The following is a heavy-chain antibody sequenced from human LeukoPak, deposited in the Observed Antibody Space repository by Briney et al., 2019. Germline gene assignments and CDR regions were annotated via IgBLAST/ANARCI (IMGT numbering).Heavy chain of an antibody. V-gene: IGHV4-34*01. CDR1: GGSFSGYY. D-gene: IGHD3-16*02. CDR3: ARISRDYVWGSCRYRNWDRFDY. CDR2: INHSGST. Sequence: PSETLSLTCAVYGGSFSGYYWSWIRQPPGKGLEWIGEINHSGSTNYNPSLKSRVTISVDTSKNQFSLKLSSVTAADTAVYYCARISRDYVWGSCRYRNWDRFDYWGQGTLVTVSS. J-gene: IGHJ4*02.